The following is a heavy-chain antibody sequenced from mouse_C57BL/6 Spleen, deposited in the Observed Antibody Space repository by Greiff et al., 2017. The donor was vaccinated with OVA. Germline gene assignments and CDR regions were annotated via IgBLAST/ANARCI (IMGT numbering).Heavy chain of an antibody. V-gene: IGHV3-6*01. CDR1: GYSITSGYY. D-gene: IGHD2-3*01. Sequence: DVKLQESGPGLVKPSQSLSLTCSVTGYSITSGYYWNWIRQFPGNKLEWMGYISYDGSNNYNPSLKNRISITRETSKNQFFLKLNSVTTEDTATYYCAEGWLRGSWYFDVWGTGTTVTVSS. CDR2: ISYDGSN. CDR3: AEGWLRGSWYFDV. J-gene: IGHJ1*03.